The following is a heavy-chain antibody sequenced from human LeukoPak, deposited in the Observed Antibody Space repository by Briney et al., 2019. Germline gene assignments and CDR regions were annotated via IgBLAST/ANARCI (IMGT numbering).Heavy chain of an antibody. CDR3: ASYSYVKKFFDY. J-gene: IGHJ4*02. CDR2: IYSSGST. D-gene: IGHD5-18*01. CDR1: GGSISSGGYY. Sequence: PSETLSLTCTVSGGSISSGGYYWSWIRQHPGTGLEWIGYIYSSGSTYYNPSLKSRVTISVDTSKNQFSLNLSSVTAADTAVYYCASYSYVKKFFDYWGQGTLVTVSS. V-gene: IGHV4-31*03.